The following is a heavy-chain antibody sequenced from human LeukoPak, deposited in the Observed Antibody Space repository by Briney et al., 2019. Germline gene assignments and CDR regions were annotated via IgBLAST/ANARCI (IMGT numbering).Heavy chain of an antibody. D-gene: IGHD3-10*01. CDR3: ARSSFGRRRGDAFDI. CDR2: INPSGGST. Sequence: ASVKVSCKASGYTFTSYYMHWVRQAPGQGLGWMGIINPSGGSTSYAQRFQGRVTMTRDMSTSTVYMELSSLRSEDTAVYYCARSSFGRRRGDAFDIWGQGTMVTVSS. V-gene: IGHV1-46*01. J-gene: IGHJ3*02. CDR1: GYTFTSYY.